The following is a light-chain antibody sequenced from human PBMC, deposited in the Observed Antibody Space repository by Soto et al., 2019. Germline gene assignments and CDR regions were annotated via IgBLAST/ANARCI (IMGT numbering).Light chain of an antibody. CDR3: QQYGSSPPT. V-gene: IGKV3-20*01. Sequence: EIVMTQSPATLSVSPGERATLSCRASQSVSSSYLAWYQQKPGQAPRLLIYGASSRATGIPDRFSGSGSGTDFTLTINRLEPEDFALYYCQQYGSSPPTFGQGTKVDIK. CDR1: QSVSSSY. J-gene: IGKJ1*01. CDR2: GAS.